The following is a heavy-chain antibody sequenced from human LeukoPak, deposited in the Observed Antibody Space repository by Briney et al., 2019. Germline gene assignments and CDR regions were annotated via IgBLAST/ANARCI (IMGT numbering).Heavy chain of an antibody. CDR3: AREVAGTGYFDY. Sequence: LSETLSLTCTVSGASISSYYWSWIRQPPGKGLEWLAYVYYSGNTNYNPSLKSRVTISVDTSENQFSLKLSSVTAADTAVYYCAREVAGTGYFDYWGQGTLSPSPQ. CDR1: GASISSYY. J-gene: IGHJ4*02. V-gene: IGHV4-59*01. D-gene: IGHD6-19*01. CDR2: VYYSGNT.